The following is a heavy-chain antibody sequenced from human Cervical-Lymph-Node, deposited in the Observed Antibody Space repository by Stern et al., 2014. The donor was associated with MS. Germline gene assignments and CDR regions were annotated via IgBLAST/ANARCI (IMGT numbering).Heavy chain of an antibody. Sequence: VQLEESGPGLVKPSATLSLTCTVSGGFINSYYLSWVRQSAGKGLEWIGRFHFRGNSNYNPSPNSRVTLSVDKTLSQFSLKLTSMTAADSAVYYCARDGGFCTNRVCPKYYHSGMDVWGQGTTVTVSS. CDR3: ARDGGFCTNRVCPKYYHSGMDV. J-gene: IGHJ6*02. D-gene: IGHD2-8*01. CDR1: GGFINSYY. V-gene: IGHV4-4*07. CDR2: FHFRGNS.